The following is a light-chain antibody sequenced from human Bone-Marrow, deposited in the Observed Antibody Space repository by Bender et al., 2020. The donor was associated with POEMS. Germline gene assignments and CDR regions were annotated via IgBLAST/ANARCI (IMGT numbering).Light chain of an antibody. V-gene: IGLV1-44*01. J-gene: IGLJ3*02. Sequence: QSVLTQPPSVSGSPGQRVTISCSGSDSNIGRNHVHWYQQVPGTAPRLVVYSNYQRPSGVPARFSGSKSGTSASLAISDIQSEDEGDYYCSSWDDSLSGWVFGGGTKLTVL. CDR1: DSNIGRNH. CDR3: SSWDDSLSGWV. CDR2: SNY.